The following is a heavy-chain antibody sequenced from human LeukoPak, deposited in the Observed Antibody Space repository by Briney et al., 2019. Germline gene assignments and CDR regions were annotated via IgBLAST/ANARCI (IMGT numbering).Heavy chain of an antibody. CDR3: ARLGSYHDF. J-gene: IGHJ4*02. V-gene: IGHV4-4*09. Sequence: SETLSLTCTVSGASISSYYWSWIRQTPEKGLEWMGNIHTSGGSSYYPSLKSRLTMSIDTSKNQLSLKLTSVTAADTVVYFCARLGSYHDFWGQGALVTVSS. CDR2: IHTSGGS. D-gene: IGHD1-26*01. CDR1: GASISSYY.